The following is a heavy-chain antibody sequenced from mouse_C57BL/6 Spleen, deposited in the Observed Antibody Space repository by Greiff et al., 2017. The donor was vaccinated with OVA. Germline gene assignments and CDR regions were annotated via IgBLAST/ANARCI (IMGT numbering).Heavy chain of an antibody. V-gene: IGHV1-55*01. D-gene: IGHD1-1*01. Sequence: QVQLQQPGAELVKPGASVKMSCKASGYTFTSYWIPWVKQRPGQGLEWIGDIHPGSGSTNYNEKFKSKATLTVDTSSSTAYMQRSSLTSEDSAVYDSAIITTVGYYAMDYWGQGTSVTVSS. CDR3: AIITTVGYYAMDY. J-gene: IGHJ4*01. CDR2: IHPGSGST. CDR1: GYTFTSYW.